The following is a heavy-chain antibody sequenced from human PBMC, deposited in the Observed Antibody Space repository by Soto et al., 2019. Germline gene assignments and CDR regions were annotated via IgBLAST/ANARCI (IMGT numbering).Heavy chain of an antibody. CDR1: GGSFSGYY. V-gene: IGHV4-34*01. D-gene: IGHD2-2*01. CDR2: INHSGST. Sequence: SETLSLTCAVYGGSFSGYYWSWIRQPPGKGLEWIGEINHSGSTNYNPSLKSRVTISVATSKNQFSLKLSSVTAADTAVYYCARRVPNSGIKVPGFDYWGQGTLVTVSS. J-gene: IGHJ4*02. CDR3: ARRVPNSGIKVPGFDY.